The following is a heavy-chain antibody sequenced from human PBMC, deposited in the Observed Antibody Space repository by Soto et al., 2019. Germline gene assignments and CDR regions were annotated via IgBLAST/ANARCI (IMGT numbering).Heavy chain of an antibody. CDR2: IYYSGST. CDR1: SGSISSYY. J-gene: IGHJ3*02. D-gene: IGHD3-16*01. CDR3: ASPTLGAFDI. V-gene: IGHV4-59*08. Sequence: SETLSLTCTVSSGSISSYYWSWIRQPPGKGLEWIGYIYYSGSTSYNSSLKSRVTISVDTSKNQFSLRLRSVTAADTAVYYCASPTLGAFDIWGQGTMVTVSS.